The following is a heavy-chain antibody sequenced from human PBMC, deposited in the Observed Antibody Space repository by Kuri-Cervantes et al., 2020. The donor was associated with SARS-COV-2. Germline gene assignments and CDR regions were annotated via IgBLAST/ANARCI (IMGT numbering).Heavy chain of an antibody. V-gene: IGHV3-21*01. CDR3: ARAGGSGGTSNYYYYMDV. CDR1: GFTFSSHS. CDR2: TSSGSTYI. D-gene: IGHD2-15*01. Sequence: GESLKISCAASGFTFSSHSMNWVRQAPGKGPEWVSCTSSGSTYIYYVDSVKGRFTISRDNAKNSLYLQMNSLRAEDTAVYYCARAGGSGGTSNYYYYMDVWGKGTTVTVSS. J-gene: IGHJ6*03.